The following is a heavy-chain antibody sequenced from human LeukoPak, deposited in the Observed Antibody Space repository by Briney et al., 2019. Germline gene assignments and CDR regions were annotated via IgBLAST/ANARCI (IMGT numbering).Heavy chain of an antibody. V-gene: IGHV1-69*13. D-gene: IGHD6-6*01. Sequence: ASVKVSCKASGGTFSSYAISWVRQAPGQGLEWMGGIINIFGTANYAQKFQGRVTITADGSTSTAYMELSSLRSEDTAVYYCARVAPEYSSSSDDYWGQGTLVTDSS. CDR3: ARVAPEYSSSSDDY. CDR1: GGTFSSYA. CDR2: IINIFGTA. J-gene: IGHJ4*02.